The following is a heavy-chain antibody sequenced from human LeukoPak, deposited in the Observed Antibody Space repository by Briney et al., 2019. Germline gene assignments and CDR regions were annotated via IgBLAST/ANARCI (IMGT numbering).Heavy chain of an antibody. V-gene: IGHV4-34*01. D-gene: IGHD3-9*01. CDR1: GGSFSGYY. CDR3: ARERYFDWLLSYNWFDP. J-gene: IGHJ5*02. CDR2: INHSGST. Sequence: SETLSLTSAVYGGSFSGYYWSWIRQPPGKGLEWIGEINHSGSTNYNPSLKSRVTISVDTSKNQFSLKLSSVTAADTAVYYCARERYFDWLLSYNWFDPWGQGTLVTVSS.